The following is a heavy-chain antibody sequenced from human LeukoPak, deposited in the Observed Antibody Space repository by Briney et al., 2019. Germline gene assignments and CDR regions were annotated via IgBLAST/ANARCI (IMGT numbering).Heavy chain of an antibody. CDR2: IKQDGSEK. J-gene: IGHJ4*02. D-gene: IGHD5/OR15-5a*01. CDR1: GFTFSSYW. CDR3: ARNPLRELYIDY. Sequence: GRSLRLSCAASGFTFSSYWMSWVRQAPGKGLGWVANIKQDGSEKYYVDSVKGRFTISRDNAKNSLYLQMNSLRAEDTAVYYCARNPLRELYIDYWGQGTLVTVSS. V-gene: IGHV3-7*01.